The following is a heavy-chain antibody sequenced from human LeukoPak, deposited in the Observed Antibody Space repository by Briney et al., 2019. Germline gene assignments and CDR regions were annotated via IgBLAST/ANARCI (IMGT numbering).Heavy chain of an antibody. V-gene: IGHV3-53*04. CDR2: IYSGGST. D-gene: IGHD6-13*01. Sequence: GGSLRLSCAASGFTFDDYAMHWVRQAPGKGLEWVSVIYSGGSTYYADSVKGRFTISRHNSKNTLYLQMNSLRAEDTAVYYCARDNLQGGIAAAGTGRSNWYFDLWGRGTLVTVSS. J-gene: IGHJ2*01. CDR1: GFTFDDYA. CDR3: ARDNLQGGIAAAGTGRSNWYFDL.